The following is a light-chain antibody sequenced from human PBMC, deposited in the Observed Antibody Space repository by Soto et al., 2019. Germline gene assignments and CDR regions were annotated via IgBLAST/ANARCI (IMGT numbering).Light chain of an antibody. CDR2: DAS. V-gene: IGKV1-33*01. CDR3: QQYDNLPT. J-gene: IGKJ2*01. CDR1: QDISNY. Sequence: DIQMTQSPSSLSASVGDRVTITCQASQDISNYLNWYQQKPGKAPKLLPYDASNLETGVPSRFSGSGSGTDFTFTISSLQPEDIATYYCQQYDNLPTFGQGTKLEIK.